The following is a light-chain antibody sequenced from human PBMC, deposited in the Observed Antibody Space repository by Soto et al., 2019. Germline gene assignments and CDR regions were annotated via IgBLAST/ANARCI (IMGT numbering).Light chain of an antibody. V-gene: IGKV3-15*01. J-gene: IGKJ1*01. CDR3: QQYNSWPRT. Sequence: EIVMTQSPATLSVSPGERITISCRASQTVGSNLAWYQQKPGQAPRLLIYTTSSRATGVPAKFSGSGSGAEFTLTIDSLQSEDFVLYYCQQYNSWPRTFGQGTNVDVK. CDR2: TTS. CDR1: QTVGSN.